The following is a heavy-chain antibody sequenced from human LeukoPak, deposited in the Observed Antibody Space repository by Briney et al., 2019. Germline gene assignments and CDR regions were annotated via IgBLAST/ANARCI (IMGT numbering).Heavy chain of an antibody. CDR3: AKGSGSMVRGPFDY. Sequence: PGGSLRLSCAASGFTFSSYAMSWVRQAPGKGLEWVSAMSGSGGSTYYADSVKGRFTISRDNSKNTLYLQMNSLRAEDTAVYYCAKGSGSMVRGPFDYWGQGTLVTVSS. D-gene: IGHD3-10*01. V-gene: IGHV3-23*01. CDR1: GFTFSSYA. CDR2: MSGSGGST. J-gene: IGHJ4*02.